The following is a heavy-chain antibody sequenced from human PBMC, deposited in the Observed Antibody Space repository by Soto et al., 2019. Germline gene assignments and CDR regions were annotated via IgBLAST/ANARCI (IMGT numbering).Heavy chain of an antibody. CDR1: GYSISSGYY. D-gene: IGHD3-9*01. J-gene: IGHJ1*01. Sequence: ENLYLTCPVHGYSISSGYYWCWIWLPQGKGLEWIASTYHSGSTYDNPSLKRRVTISVDTPKNQFSLKLXSLTAADTAVDYGATESGLVSLGCSHGWGQG. CDR3: ATESGLVSLGCSHG. V-gene: IGHV4-38-2*01. CDR2: TYHSGST.